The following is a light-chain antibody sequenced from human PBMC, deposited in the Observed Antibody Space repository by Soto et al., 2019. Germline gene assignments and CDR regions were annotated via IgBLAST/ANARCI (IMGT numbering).Light chain of an antibody. CDR2: KVS. CDR3: MQGTHWPT. V-gene: IGKV2-30*01. CDR1: QSLVYSDGNIY. Sequence: DVVMTQSPLSLPVTLGQPASISCRSSQSLVYSDGNIYLSWFHQRPGQSPRRLIYKVSNRESGVPDRFSGSGSGTEFTLRISTVEDEYVGVYYCMQGTHWPTFGQGTKVEIK. J-gene: IGKJ1*01.